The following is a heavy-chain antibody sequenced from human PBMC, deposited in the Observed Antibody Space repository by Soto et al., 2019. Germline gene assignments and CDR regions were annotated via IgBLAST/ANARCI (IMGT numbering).Heavy chain of an antibody. D-gene: IGHD6-6*01. J-gene: IGHJ6*02. CDR2: ISYDGSNK. CDR1: VFTFKSYG. CDR3: AKVQYSSSYDYYAADV. Sequence: PGGSLRLSCAASVFTFKSYGMHWVRQAPGKGLEWVTVISYDGSNKYYADSVKGRFTVSRDNSMNMLYLQMSSLRAEDTAVYYCAKVQYSSSYDYYAADVWGQGTTVTVSS. V-gene: IGHV3-30*18.